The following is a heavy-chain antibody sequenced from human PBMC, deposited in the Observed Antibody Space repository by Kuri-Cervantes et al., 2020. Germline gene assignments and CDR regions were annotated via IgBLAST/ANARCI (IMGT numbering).Heavy chain of an antibody. V-gene: IGHV3-13*01. CDR2: IGTAGDT. J-gene: IGHJ4*02. Sequence: GESLKISCAASGFTFSSYDMHWVRQATGKGLEWVSAIGTAGDTYYPGSVKGRFTISRDNSKNTLYLQINSLRAGDTAVYYCAKDQGTGDVLPSDWGQGTLVTVSS. D-gene: IGHD7-27*01. CDR1: GFTFSSYD. CDR3: AKDQGTGDVLPSD.